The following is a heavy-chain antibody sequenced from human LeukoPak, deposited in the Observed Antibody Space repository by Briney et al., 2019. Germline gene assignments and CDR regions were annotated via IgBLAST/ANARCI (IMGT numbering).Heavy chain of an antibody. V-gene: IGHV1-8*01. J-gene: IGHJ4*02. D-gene: IGHD2-2*01. CDR3: TRHTSPTFDY. CDR2: IDPNTGGT. CDR1: GYTFTSHA. Sequence: ASVKVSCKASGYTFTSHAINWVRQAAGQAPEWMGWIDPNTGGTGYAQKLQGRVTFTRSTSISTVYMELSSLISEDTAVYYCTRHTSPTFDYWGQGTLVTVSS.